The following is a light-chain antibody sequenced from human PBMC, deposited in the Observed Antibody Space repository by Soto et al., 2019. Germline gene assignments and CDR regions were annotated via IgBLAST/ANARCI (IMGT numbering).Light chain of an antibody. CDR3: SSYTSTSTLNRV. Sequence: QSALTQPASVSGSPGQSITISCNGTSRNVGAYNYVSWYQHHPGKAPKLMIYEVSHRPSGVSNRFSGSKSDNTASLTISGLQPEDEADYYCSSYTSTSTLNRVFGGGTKVTVL. V-gene: IGLV2-14*01. CDR1: SRNVGAYNY. J-gene: IGLJ3*02. CDR2: EVS.